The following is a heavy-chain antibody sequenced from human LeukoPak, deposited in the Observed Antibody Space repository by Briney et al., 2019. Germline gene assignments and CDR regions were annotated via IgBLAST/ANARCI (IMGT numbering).Heavy chain of an antibody. D-gene: IGHD4-17*01. V-gene: IGHV1-2*06. Sequence: GASVKVSCKASGYTLTAYYIHWVRQAPGQGLEWVGRLNPNTGGTYYAQEFQGRVTLTRDTSITTAHMELSRLRSDDPAMYYCARDRGHDSGDYWGQGSLVTVSS. CDR1: GYTLTAYY. J-gene: IGHJ4*02. CDR3: ARDRGHDSGDY. CDR2: LNPNTGGT.